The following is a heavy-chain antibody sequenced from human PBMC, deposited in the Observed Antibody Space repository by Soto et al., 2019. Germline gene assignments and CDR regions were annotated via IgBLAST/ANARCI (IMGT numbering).Heavy chain of an antibody. D-gene: IGHD6-13*01. V-gene: IGHV2-5*02. CDR3: AQRLAATGLFDY. CDR2: IYWDDDK. Sequence: QITLKESGPTLVKPTQTLTLTCTFAGFSLSTSGVGVGWIHQHPCKALEWLAIIYWDDDKRYNPYLKNSLTITKDTSKKPVVLTMTNMDPVDTATYYCAQRLAATGLFDYWGQGPLVTLSS. CDR1: GFSLSTSGVG. J-gene: IGHJ4*02.